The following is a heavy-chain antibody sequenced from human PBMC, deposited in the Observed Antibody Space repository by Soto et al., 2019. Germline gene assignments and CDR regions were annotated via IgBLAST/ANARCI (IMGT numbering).Heavy chain of an antibody. Sequence: QVQLVQSGAEVKKPGASVKVSCKASGYTFTNYGISWVRQAPGQGLEWMGWISAYNGNTNYAQKLQGRVTMTTDTSTITAYMELWSLRSDDTAVYYCASIYSNYDQDYYYYYGMDICGQGTTVTVSS. J-gene: IGHJ6*02. V-gene: IGHV1-18*01. CDR3: ASIYSNYDQDYYYYYGMDI. CDR2: ISAYNGNT. CDR1: GYTFTNYG. D-gene: IGHD4-4*01.